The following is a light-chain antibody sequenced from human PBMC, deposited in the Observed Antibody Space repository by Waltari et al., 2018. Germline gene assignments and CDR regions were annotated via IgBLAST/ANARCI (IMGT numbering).Light chain of an antibody. J-gene: IGKJ1*01. Sequence: DIQMTQSPSTLSASVGDRVTIACRASQIFSSWLAWYQQEPGKAPRLLIYTASTLEIGVPSRFSGSGSVTEFTLTISSLQPEDFATYYCQQYNSYWTFGQGTKVEIK. CDR3: QQYNSYWT. CDR1: QIFSSW. V-gene: IGKV1-5*03. CDR2: TAS.